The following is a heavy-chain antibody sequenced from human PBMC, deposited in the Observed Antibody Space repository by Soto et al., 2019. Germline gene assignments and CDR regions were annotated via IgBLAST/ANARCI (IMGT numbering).Heavy chain of an antibody. CDR3: AKARFGSPGHFDY. CDR2: ISGSGGST. D-gene: IGHD1-26*01. CDR1: GFTFSSYA. J-gene: IGHJ4*02. V-gene: IGHV3-23*01. Sequence: LRLSFAASGFTFSSYAMSWVRQAPGKGLEWVSAISGSGGSTYYADAVKGRFTISRDNSKNTLYLQMNSLRAEDTAVYYCAKARFGSPGHFDYWGQGTTVTV.